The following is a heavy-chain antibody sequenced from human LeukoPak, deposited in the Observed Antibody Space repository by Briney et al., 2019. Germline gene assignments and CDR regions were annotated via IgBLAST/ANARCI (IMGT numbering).Heavy chain of an antibody. CDR3: ARDGETHDYGGINWFDP. CDR2: INPSGGST. J-gene: IGHJ5*02. V-gene: IGHV1-46*01. D-gene: IGHD4-23*01. Sequence: ASVKVSCKASGYTFTSYYMHWVRQAPGQGLEWMGIINPSGGSTSYAQKFQGRVTMTRATSTSTVYMELSSLRSEDTAVYYCARDGETHDYGGINWFDPWGQGTLVTVSS. CDR1: GYTFTSYY.